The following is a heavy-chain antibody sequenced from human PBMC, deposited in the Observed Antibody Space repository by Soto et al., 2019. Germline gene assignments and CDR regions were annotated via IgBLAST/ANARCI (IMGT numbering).Heavy chain of an antibody. D-gene: IGHD5-12*01. Sequence: EVQLVESGGGLVQPGGSLRLSCAASGFTFSSYSMNWVRQAPGKGLEWVSYISSSSSTIYYADSVKGRFTISRDNAKNSLYLQMNSLRAEATAVYYCARVENSGYESVLAFDIWGQGTMVTVSS. CDR2: ISSSSSTI. V-gene: IGHV3-48*01. CDR3: ARVENSGYESVLAFDI. J-gene: IGHJ3*02. CDR1: GFTFSSYS.